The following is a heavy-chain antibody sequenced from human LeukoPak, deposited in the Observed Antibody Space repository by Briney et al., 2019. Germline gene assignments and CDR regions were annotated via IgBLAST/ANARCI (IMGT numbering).Heavy chain of an antibody. J-gene: IGHJ2*01. Sequence: GGSLRLSCAASGFTFSSYAMSWVRQAPGKGLEWVSAISGSGGSTYYADSVKGRFTISRDNSKNTLYLQMNSLRAEDTAVYYCIRGVSLGYFGLWGRGTLVTVSS. CDR2: ISGSGGST. CDR1: GFTFSSYA. V-gene: IGHV3-23*01. CDR3: IRGVSLGYFGL. D-gene: IGHD3-10*01.